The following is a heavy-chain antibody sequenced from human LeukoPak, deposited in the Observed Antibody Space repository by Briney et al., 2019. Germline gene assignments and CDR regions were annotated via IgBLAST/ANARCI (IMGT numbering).Heavy chain of an antibody. CDR2: ISSNGGST. V-gene: IGHV3-64*01. Sequence: GVSLRLSCAASGFTFSSYGMHWVRQAPGKGLEYVSAISSNGGSTYYANSVKGRFTISRDNSKNTLYLQMGSLRAEDMAVYYCARVRGYSYGSSDYWGQGTLVTVSS. CDR3: ARVRGYSYGSSDY. CDR1: GFTFSSYG. D-gene: IGHD5-18*01. J-gene: IGHJ4*02.